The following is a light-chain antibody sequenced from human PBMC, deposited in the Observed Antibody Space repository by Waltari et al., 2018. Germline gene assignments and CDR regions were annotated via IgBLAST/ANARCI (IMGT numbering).Light chain of an antibody. J-gene: IGKJ1*01. Sequence: EVVMTQSPATLSVSPGHRVPLPCRASQSSKTSLAWYQQTPGQAPRLLIYRASTRAAGVPDRFSGSGSGTEFTLTISSLQSEDSAIYYCQQYNIWPWTFGPGTNVDIK. CDR3: QQYNIWPWT. CDR2: RAS. CDR1: QSSKTS. V-gene: IGKV3D-15*01.